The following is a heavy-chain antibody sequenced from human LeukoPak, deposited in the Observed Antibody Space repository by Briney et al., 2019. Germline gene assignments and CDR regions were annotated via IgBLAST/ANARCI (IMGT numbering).Heavy chain of an antibody. Sequence: SETLSLTCTVSGASISNFYWSWIRQAPGQGLEWIGYMLYSGSTNQKPSLRSRVTISVDTSKNQFSLKLSSVTAADTAVYYCARDLHSGSYPVTGAFDIWGQGTMVTVSS. J-gene: IGHJ3*02. CDR1: GASISNFY. CDR3: ARDLHSGSYPVTGAFDI. D-gene: IGHD1-26*01. CDR2: MLYSGST. V-gene: IGHV4-59*12.